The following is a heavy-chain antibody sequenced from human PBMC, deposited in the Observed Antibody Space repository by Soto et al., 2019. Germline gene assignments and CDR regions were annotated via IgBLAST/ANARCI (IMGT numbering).Heavy chain of an antibody. CDR2: IKSKTDGGTT. V-gene: IGHV3-15*01. CDR3: TTFFSTTAAFDI. Sequence: EVQLVESGGGLVKPGGSLSLSCAASGFTFSNAWMSWVRQAPGKGLEWVGRIKSKTDGGTTDYAAPVKGRFTISRDDSKNTLYLQMNSLKTEDTAVYYCTTFFSTTAAFDIWGQGTMVTVSS. CDR1: GFTFSNAW. J-gene: IGHJ3*02. D-gene: IGHD4-17*01.